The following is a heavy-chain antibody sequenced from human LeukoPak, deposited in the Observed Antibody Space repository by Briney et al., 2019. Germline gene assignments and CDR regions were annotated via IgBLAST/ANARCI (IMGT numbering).Heavy chain of an antibody. CDR1: GFTLSAYW. CDR2: IEGDGNRI. J-gene: IGHJ4*02. D-gene: IGHD5-12*01. CDR3: TRDWRNLGYDY. Sequence: TGGSLRLSCAASGFTLSAYWMHWVRQAPGKGLMWVSRIEGDGNRITYADSVKGRFTISRDNAKNTLYLQMNSLRAEDTAVHYCTRDWRNLGYDYWGQGTLVTVSS. V-gene: IGHV3-74*01.